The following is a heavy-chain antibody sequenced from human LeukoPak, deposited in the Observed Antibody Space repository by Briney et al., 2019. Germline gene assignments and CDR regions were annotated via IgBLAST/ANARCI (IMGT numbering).Heavy chain of an antibody. V-gene: IGHV1-69*06. D-gene: IGHD5-12*01. J-gene: IGHJ4*02. CDR1: GGTFSSYA. CDR2: IIPIFGTA. Sequence: ASVKVSGKASGGTFSSYAISWVRQAPGQGLEWMGGIIPIFGTANYAQKFQGRVTITADKSTSTAYMELSSLRSEDTAVYYCASSYSGYDYGRLDYWGQGTLVTVSS. CDR3: ASSYSGYDYGRLDY.